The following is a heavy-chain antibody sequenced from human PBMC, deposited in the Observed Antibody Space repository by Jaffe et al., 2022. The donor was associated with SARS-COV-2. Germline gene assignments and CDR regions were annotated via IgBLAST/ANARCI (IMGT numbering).Heavy chain of an antibody. CDR2: IYSNGNT. Sequence: QVHLQQSGPRLVKPSETLSLTCTVSGGSVNIGGYYWSWIRQPPGKGLEWIGYIYSNGNTNYNPSLKSRVTISMDSSKNQFSLKLTSVTAADTAMYYCARDRDGDYFFDHWGQATLVTVSS. J-gene: IGHJ4*02. V-gene: IGHV4-61*08. D-gene: IGHD2-21*01. CDR3: ARDRDGDYFFDH. CDR1: GGSVNIGGYY.